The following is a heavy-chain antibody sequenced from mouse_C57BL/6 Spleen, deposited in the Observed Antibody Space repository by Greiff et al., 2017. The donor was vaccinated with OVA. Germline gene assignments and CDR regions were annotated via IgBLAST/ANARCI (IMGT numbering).Heavy chain of an antibody. D-gene: IGHD2-5*01. Sequence: EVKLVESGAGLVKPGGSLKLSCAASGFTFSSYAMSWVRQTPEKRLEWVAYISSGGDYIYYADTVKGRFTISRDNARNTLYLQMSSLKSEDTAMYYCTRDRGSNYGDYAMDYWGQGTSVTVSS. J-gene: IGHJ4*01. CDR1: GFTFSSYA. CDR3: TRDRGSNYGDYAMDY. CDR2: ISSGGDYI. V-gene: IGHV5-9-1*02.